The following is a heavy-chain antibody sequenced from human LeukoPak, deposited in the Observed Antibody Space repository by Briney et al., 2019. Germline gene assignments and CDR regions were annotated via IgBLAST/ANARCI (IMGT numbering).Heavy chain of an antibody. CDR3: ARGGDGYKYYFDY. CDR2: ISSSSSYI. CDR1: GFTFSSYS. V-gene: IGHV3-21*01. J-gene: IGHJ4*02. Sequence: PGGSLRLSCAASGFTFSSYSMNWVRQAPGKGLEWVSSISSSSSYIYYADSVKGRFTISRDNAKNSLYLQMNSLRAEDTAVYYCARGGDGYKYYFDYWGQGTLVTVSS. D-gene: IGHD5-24*01.